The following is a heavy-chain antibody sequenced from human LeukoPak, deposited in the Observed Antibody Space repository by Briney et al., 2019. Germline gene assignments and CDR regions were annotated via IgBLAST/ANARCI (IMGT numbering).Heavy chain of an antibody. Sequence: ASVKVSFKASGYTFTIYGISWVRQAPGQGGEWMGWISAYNGNTNYAQKLQGRVTITTDTSTSTAYMELRSLRSDDTAVYYCASSTIFGVDPFYYGMDVWGQGTRSPSP. D-gene: IGHD3-3*01. J-gene: IGHJ6*02. CDR1: GYTFTIYG. CDR3: ASSTIFGVDPFYYGMDV. V-gene: IGHV1-18*01. CDR2: ISAYNGNT.